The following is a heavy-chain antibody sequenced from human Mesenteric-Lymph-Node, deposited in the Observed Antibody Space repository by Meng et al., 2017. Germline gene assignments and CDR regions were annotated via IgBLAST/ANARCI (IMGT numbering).Heavy chain of an antibody. CDR2: ISGDGSST. CDR3: AKGWVLRY. Sequence: VQLVESGGGLVEPGGSLTLSCAASGFAFTPTWMSWVRQAPGKGLESVSAISGDGSSTFYADSVKGRFTISRDNSKNTLYLQMNSLRAEDTAVYYCAKGWVLRYWGQGTLVTVSS. J-gene: IGHJ4*02. D-gene: IGHD3-16*01. V-gene: IGHV3-64*04. CDR1: GFAFTPTW.